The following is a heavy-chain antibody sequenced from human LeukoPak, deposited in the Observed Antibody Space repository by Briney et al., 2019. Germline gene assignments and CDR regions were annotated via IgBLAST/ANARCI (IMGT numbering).Heavy chain of an antibody. CDR2: ISGSGGST. Sequence: GGSLRLSCAASGFTFSSYAMSWVRQAPGKGLEWVSAISGSGGSTYYADSVKGRFTISRDNSKNTLYLQMNSLRAEDTAVYYCAKDLPELVVVITNEYYFDYWGQGTLVTVSS. CDR3: AKDLPELVVVITNEYYFDY. V-gene: IGHV3-23*01. D-gene: IGHD3-22*01. CDR1: GFTFSSYA. J-gene: IGHJ4*02.